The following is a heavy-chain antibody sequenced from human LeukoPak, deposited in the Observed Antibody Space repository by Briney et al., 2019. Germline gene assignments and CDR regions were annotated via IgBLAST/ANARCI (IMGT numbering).Heavy chain of an antibody. CDR3: ARHSSGWYGPGDY. J-gene: IGHJ4*02. Sequence: GESLKISCKGSGYSFTNYWIGWVRRMPGKGLEWMGIIYPGDSDTRYSPSFQGQVTISADKPISTAYLQWSSLKASDTAMYYCARHSSGWYGPGDYWGQGTLVTVSS. CDR1: GYSFTNYW. D-gene: IGHD6-19*01. V-gene: IGHV5-51*01. CDR2: IYPGDSDT.